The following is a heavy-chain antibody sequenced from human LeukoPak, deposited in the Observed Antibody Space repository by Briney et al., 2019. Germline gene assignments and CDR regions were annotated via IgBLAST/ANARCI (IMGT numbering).Heavy chain of an antibody. V-gene: IGHV3-30*18. D-gene: IGHD6-19*01. Sequence: PGGSLRLSCAASRFIFSNYGMHWVRQAPGKGLEWVAVISYDGSNKFYGDSVKGRFTISRDNSKNTLYLQMNSLRPEDTAVYYCAKDPTRSEYSGGWSRGRYFDSWGQGTLVTVSS. CDR1: RFIFSNYG. CDR3: AKDPTRSEYSGGWSRGRYFDS. CDR2: ISYDGSNK. J-gene: IGHJ4*02.